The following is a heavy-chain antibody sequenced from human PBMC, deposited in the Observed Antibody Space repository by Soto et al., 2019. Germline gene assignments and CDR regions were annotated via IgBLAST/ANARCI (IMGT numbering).Heavy chain of an antibody. Sequence: EVQLVESGGGLVQPGGSLRLSCAASGFTVRSNSMTWVRQAPGKGLECVSVIYTGDYTFYADSVKGRFTISRDISNNTLCLHMTSLRVEDTAIYYCATVGGSSSTSPGWFDPWGQGTLVTVSS. V-gene: IGHV3-66*01. D-gene: IGHD3-16*01. CDR3: ATVGGSSSTSPGWFDP. CDR2: IYTGDYT. J-gene: IGHJ5*02. CDR1: GFTVRSNS.